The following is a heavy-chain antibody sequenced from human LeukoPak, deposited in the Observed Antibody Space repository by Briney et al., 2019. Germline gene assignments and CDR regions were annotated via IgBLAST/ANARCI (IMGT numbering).Heavy chain of an antibody. CDR3: TKGCNSVSCTLFDS. CDR1: GFTFSSYA. J-gene: IGHJ4*02. CDR2: ISGSGSDT. V-gene: IGHV3-23*01. Sequence: PGGSLRLSCAASGFTFSSYAMSWVRQAPGKGLAWVSTISGSGSDTYYADSAKGRFTISRDNSENTLYLQMSSLSAEDTAVYYCTKGCNSVSCTLFDSWGQGTLVTVSS. D-gene: IGHD2/OR15-2a*01.